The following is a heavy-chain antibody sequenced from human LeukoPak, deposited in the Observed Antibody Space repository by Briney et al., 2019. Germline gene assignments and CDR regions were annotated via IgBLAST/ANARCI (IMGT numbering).Heavy chain of an antibody. CDR2: IYYSGST. Sequence: PSETLSLTCTVSGGSISSYYWSWIRQPPGKGLEWIGYIYYSGSTNYNPSLKSRVTISVDTSKNQFSLKLSSVTAADTAVYYCVRCRQGGAVDTAMVDWGQGTLVTVSS. J-gene: IGHJ4*02. V-gene: IGHV4-59*01. D-gene: IGHD5-18*01. CDR3: VRCRQGGAVDTAMVD. CDR1: GGSISSYY.